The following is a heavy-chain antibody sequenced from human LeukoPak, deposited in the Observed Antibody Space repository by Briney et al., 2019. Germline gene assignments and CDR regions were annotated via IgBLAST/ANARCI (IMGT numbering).Heavy chain of an antibody. CDR2: INTDSSDI. D-gene: IGHD2-21*01. Sequence: GGSLRLSCAASGFTFSRYAMNWVRPAPGKGLEWVSYINTDSSDIHYADSVKGRFTISRDNARNTLYLQLSSLRAEDSAVYYCARDTFHPGLIDSWGQGTLVTVSS. J-gene: IGHJ4*02. CDR3: ARDTFHPGLIDS. V-gene: IGHV3-21*05. CDR1: GFTFSRYA.